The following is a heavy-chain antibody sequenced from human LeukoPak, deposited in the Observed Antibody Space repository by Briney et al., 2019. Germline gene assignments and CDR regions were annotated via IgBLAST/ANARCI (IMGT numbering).Heavy chain of an antibody. J-gene: IGHJ4*02. Sequence: SVTLSLTCSVSGDSIFNSNSYWSWMRQPAGKGLEWIGHIFSRGNTNYNPSLKSRVTISVDMSKNQFSLILSSVTAADTAVYYCARDRDMGGGNYFRVFYFDSWGQGTLVTVSS. D-gene: IGHD3-16*01. CDR2: IFSRGNT. CDR1: GDSIFNSNSY. V-gene: IGHV4-61*09. CDR3: ARDRDMGGGNYFRVFYFDS.